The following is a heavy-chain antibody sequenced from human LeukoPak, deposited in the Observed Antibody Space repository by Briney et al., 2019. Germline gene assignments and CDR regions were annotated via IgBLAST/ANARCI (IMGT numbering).Heavy chain of an antibody. J-gene: IGHJ6*02. CDR3: ARGQIFGVVIIPYYYGMDV. CDR1: RFTFSSCG. D-gene: IGHD3-3*01. Sequence: PGRSLRLSCAASRFTFSSCGMHWVRQAPGKGLEWVAVIWYDGSNKYYADSVKGRFTISRDNSKNTLYLQMNSLRAEDTAVYYCARGQIFGVVIIPYYYGMDVWGQGTTVTAPS. CDR2: IWYDGSNK. V-gene: IGHV3-33*01.